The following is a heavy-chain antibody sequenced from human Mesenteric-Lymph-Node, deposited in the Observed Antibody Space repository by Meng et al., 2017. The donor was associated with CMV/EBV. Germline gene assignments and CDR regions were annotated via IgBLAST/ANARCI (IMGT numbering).Heavy chain of an antibody. V-gene: IGHV1-46*01. CDR3: AREFVVGAVFDY. CDR1: GYTFTSYY. D-gene: IGHD1-26*01. CDR2: INPSGGST. Sequence: ASVKVSCKASGYTFTSYYVHWVRQAPGQGLEWMGIINPSGGSTSYAQKFQGRVTMTRDTSTSTVYMELSSLRSEDTAVYYCAREFVVGAVFDYWGQGTLVTVSS. J-gene: IGHJ4*02.